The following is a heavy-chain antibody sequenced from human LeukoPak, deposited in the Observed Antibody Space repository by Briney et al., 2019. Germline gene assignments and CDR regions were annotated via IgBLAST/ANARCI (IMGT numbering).Heavy chain of an antibody. CDR2: IKSKTDGGTT. CDR1: GFTFSNAW. D-gene: IGHD3-3*01. CDR3: ASLDFWSGYSPDRGYGMDV. V-gene: IGHV3-15*01. Sequence: GGSLRLSCAASGFTFSNAWMSWVRQAPGKGLEWVGRIKSKTDGGTTDYAAPVKGRFTISRDDSKNTLYLQMNSLRAEDTAVYYCASLDFWSGYSPDRGYGMDVWGQGTTVTVSS. J-gene: IGHJ6*02.